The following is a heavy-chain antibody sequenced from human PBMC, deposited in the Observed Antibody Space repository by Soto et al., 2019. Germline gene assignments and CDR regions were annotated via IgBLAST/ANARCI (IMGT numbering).Heavy chain of an antibody. CDR1: GDSVSNNSAA. J-gene: IGHJ5*02. V-gene: IGHV6-1*01. CDR2: TYYRSKWFN. D-gene: IGHD3-3*02. Sequence: PSQTLSLTCAISGDSVSNNSAAWNWIRQSPSRGLEWLGRTYYRSKWFNNYALSVKGRITINPDTSKNQFSLQLNSVTPEETAVYYCAREGRLAASIFHNWFDPWGQGTLVTVSS. CDR3: AREGRLAASIFHNWFDP.